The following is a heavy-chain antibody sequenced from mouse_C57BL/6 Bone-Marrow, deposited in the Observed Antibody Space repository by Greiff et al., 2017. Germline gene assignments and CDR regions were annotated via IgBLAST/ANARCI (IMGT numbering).Heavy chain of an antibody. D-gene: IGHD1-3*01. CDR3: ARGTTVAWFAY. V-gene: IGHV3-6*01. CDR2: ISYDGSN. CDR1: GYSITSGYY. J-gene: IGHJ3*01. Sequence: VQLQQSGPGLVKPSQSLSLTCSVTGYSITSGYYWNWIRQFPGNKLEWMGYISYDGSNNYNPSLKNRISITRDTSKNPFFLKLNSVTTEDTATYYCARGTTVAWFAYWGQGTLVTVSA.